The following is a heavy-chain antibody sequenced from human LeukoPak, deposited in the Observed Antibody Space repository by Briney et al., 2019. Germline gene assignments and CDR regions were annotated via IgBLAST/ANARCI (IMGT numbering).Heavy chain of an antibody. CDR1: GFTFDSSA. Sequence: GGSLRLSCAAPGFTFDSSAMSWVRQAPGKGLEWVSTITDTGDSTHYADSVKGRFTISRDNSKNTLYLQMNSLRTEDTAVYYCARWRSGSCSDWGQGTLVTVSS. J-gene: IGHJ4*02. CDR3: ARWRSGSCSD. V-gene: IGHV3-23*01. D-gene: IGHD2-15*01. CDR2: ITDTGDST.